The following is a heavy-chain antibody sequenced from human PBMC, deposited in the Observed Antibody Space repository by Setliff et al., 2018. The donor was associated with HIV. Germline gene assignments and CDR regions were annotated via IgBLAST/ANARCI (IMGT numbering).Heavy chain of an antibody. Sequence: SVKVSCKASRGTFSSYAISWVRQAPGQGLEWMGGIIPIFGTANYAQKFQGRVTITADESTSTAYMELSSLRSEDTAVYYCASVDYGGNSNYYYGMDVWGQGTTVTVSS. J-gene: IGHJ6*02. CDR3: ASVDYGGNSNYYYGMDV. CDR1: RGTFSSYA. D-gene: IGHD4-17*01. V-gene: IGHV1-69*13. CDR2: IIPIFGTA.